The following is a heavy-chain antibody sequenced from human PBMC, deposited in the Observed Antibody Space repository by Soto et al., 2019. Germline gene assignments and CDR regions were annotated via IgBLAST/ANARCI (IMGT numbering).Heavy chain of an antibody. J-gene: IGHJ4*02. CDR3: AKVDY. CDR2: ISYDGSNK. V-gene: IGHV3-30*18. CDR1: GFTFSSYG. Sequence: QVRLVESGGGVVQPGRSLRLSCAASGFTFSSYGMHWVRQAPGKGLEWVAVISYDGSNKYYADSVKGRFTISRDNSKNTLYLQMNSLRAEDTAVYYCAKVDYWGQGTLVTVSS.